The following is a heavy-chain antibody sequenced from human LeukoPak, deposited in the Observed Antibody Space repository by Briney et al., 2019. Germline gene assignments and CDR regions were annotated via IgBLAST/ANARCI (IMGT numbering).Heavy chain of an antibody. CDR1: GFTFSDYY. D-gene: IGHD3-22*01. Sequence: GGSLRLSCAPSGFTFSDYYMSWIRQAPGKGLEWVSYISSSGSTIYYADSVKGRFTISRDNAKNSLYLQMNSLRAEDTAVYYCASDLGEDSSGYYSIDYWGQGTLVTVSS. CDR3: ASDLGEDSSGYYSIDY. CDR2: ISSSGSTI. J-gene: IGHJ4*02. V-gene: IGHV3-11*04.